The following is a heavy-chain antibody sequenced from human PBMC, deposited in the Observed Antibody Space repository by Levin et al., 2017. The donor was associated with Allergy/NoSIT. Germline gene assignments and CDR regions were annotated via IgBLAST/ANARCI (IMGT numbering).Heavy chain of an antibody. J-gene: IGHJ1*01. CDR1: GFTFSSYG. V-gene: IGHV3-33*01. Sequence: GESLKISCAASGFTFSSYGMHWVRQAPGKGLEWVAVIWYDGSNKYYADSVKGRFTISRDNSKNTLYLQMNSLRAEDTAVYYCARHSPGGESLLGYFQHWGQGTLVTVSS. CDR3: ARHSPGGESLLGYFQH. CDR2: IWYDGSNK. D-gene: IGHD3-16*01.